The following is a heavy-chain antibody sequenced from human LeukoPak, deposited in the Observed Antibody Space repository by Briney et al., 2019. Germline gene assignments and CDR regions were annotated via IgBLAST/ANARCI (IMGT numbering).Heavy chain of an antibody. CDR2: IQPDGSEG. CDR1: GFTFSSTW. CDR3: ARDGMVYAKGNYFDL. D-gene: IGHD2-8*01. V-gene: IGHV3-7*01. Sequence: GGSLRLSCAASGFTFSSTWMSWARQAPGKGLEWVGNIQPDGSEGYPVDSVKGRFTISRDNARNSLFLQMNSLRPEDTAVYFCARDGMVYAKGNYFDLWGRGTLVTVSS. J-gene: IGHJ2*01.